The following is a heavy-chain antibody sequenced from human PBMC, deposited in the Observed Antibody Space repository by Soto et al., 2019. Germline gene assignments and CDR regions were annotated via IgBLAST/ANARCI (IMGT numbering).Heavy chain of an antibody. CDR2: IYYSGTT. CDR1: GGSISSRSYY. J-gene: IGHJ5*01. CDR3: AGQNGCFRSWFDS. Sequence: SETLSLTCTVSGGSISSRSYYWGWIRQPPGKGLEWIGGIYYSGTTFYSPSLKSRVIISVDTSKNQFSLKLSSVTAADTAMYLCAGQNGCFRSWFDSWGQGTLVTVSS. V-gene: IGHV4-39*01. D-gene: IGHD2-8*01.